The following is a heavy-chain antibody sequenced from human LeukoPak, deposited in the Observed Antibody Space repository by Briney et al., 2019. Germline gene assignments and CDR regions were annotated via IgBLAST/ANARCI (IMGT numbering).Heavy chain of an antibody. CDR1: GFTFSDYY. Sequence: GGSLRLSCAASGFTFSDYYMSWIRQAPGKGLEWVSYISSSGSTIYHADSVKGRFTISRDNAKNSLYLQMNSLRAEDTAVYYCARVEQRWLADYWGQGTLVTVSS. J-gene: IGHJ4*02. D-gene: IGHD1/OR15-1a*01. CDR2: ISSSGSTI. V-gene: IGHV3-11*04. CDR3: ARVEQRWLADY.